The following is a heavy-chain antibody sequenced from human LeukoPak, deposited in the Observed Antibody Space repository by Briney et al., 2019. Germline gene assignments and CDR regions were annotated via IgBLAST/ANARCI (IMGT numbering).Heavy chain of an antibody. V-gene: IGHV3-23*01. J-gene: IGHJ4*02. D-gene: IGHD2-2*01. Sequence: GGSLRPSCAASGFTFSSYAMSWVRQAPGKGLEWVSAIRGSGGSTYYADSVKGRFTISRDNSKNTLYLQMNSLRAEDTAVYYCAKDPIPPSTPDYWGQGTLVTVSS. CDR2: IRGSGGST. CDR3: AKDPIPPSTPDY. CDR1: GFTFSSYA.